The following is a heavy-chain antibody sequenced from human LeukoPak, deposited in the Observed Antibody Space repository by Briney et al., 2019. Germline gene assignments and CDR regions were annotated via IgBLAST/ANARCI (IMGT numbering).Heavy chain of an antibody. D-gene: IGHD5-18*01. Sequence: GGCVRLSCAASGFIFSSYEMNWIRQAPGKGLEWVSYISSSGSTIYYADSVKGRFTISRDNAKNSLYLQMNSLRAEDTAVYYCARDDSYGLDYWGEGTVDPVSS. J-gene: IGHJ4*02. CDR3: ARDDSYGLDY. CDR2: ISSSGSTI. CDR1: GFIFSSYE. V-gene: IGHV3-48*03.